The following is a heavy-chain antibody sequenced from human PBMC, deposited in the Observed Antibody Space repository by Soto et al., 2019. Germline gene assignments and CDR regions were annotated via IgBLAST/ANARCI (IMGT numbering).Heavy chain of an antibody. CDR3: AKDRITIFGVVTRSPYYYYYMDV. Sequence: PGGSLRLSCAASGFTFSSYTMSWVRQAPGKGLEWVSAISGSGGSTYYADSVKGRFTISRDNSKNTLYLQMNSLRAEDTAVYYCAKDRITIFGVVTRSPYYYYYMDVWGKGTTVTVS. V-gene: IGHV3-23*01. D-gene: IGHD3-3*01. J-gene: IGHJ6*03. CDR2: ISGSGGST. CDR1: GFTFSSYT.